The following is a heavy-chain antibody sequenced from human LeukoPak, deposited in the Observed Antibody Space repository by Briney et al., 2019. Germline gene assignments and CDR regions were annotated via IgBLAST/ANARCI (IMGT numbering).Heavy chain of an antibody. CDR2: INPNSGDT. Sequence: ASVRVSCMASGYTFTGFYIHWVRQAPGQGLDWMGWINPNSGDTNHAQKFQGRVTMTRATSITTAYMELRSLTSDDTAVYYCARDRTYYDSTGRLGYWGQGTLVTVSS. CDR3: ARDRTYYDSTGRLGY. V-gene: IGHV1-2*02. CDR1: GYTFTGFY. D-gene: IGHD3-22*01. J-gene: IGHJ4*02.